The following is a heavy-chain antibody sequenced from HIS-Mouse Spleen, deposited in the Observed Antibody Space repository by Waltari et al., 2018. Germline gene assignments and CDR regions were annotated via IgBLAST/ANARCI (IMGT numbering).Heavy chain of an antibody. V-gene: IGHV3-30-3*01. J-gene: IGHJ4*02. CDR2: ISYDGSNK. CDR1: GFTFSSYA. D-gene: IGHD6-13*01. Sequence: QVQLVESGGGVVQPGRSLRLSCAASGFTFSSYAMHWVRQAPGKGLEWVAVISYDGSNKYYADSVKGRFTISRDNSKNTLYLQMNSLRAEDTAVYYCASHSVIAAAGHFDYWGQGTLVTVSS. CDR3: ASHSVIAAAGHFDY.